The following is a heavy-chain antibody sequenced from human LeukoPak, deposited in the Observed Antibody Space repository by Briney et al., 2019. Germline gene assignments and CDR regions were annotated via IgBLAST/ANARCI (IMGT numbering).Heavy chain of an antibody. V-gene: IGHV3-7*01. Sequence: PGGSLRLSCAASGFTFSHYWMSWVRQAPGKGLERVASIKQDGSQKYYGGSVKGRFTISRDNAKNSLFLQMNSLRAEDTAVYYCATSKDTAGGPYWGQGTLVTVSS. D-gene: IGHD5-18*01. CDR1: GFTFSHYW. J-gene: IGHJ4*02. CDR2: IKQDGSQK. CDR3: ATSKDTAGGPY.